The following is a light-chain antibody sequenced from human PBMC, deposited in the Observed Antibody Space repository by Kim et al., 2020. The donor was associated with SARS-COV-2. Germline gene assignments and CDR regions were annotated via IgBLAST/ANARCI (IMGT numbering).Light chain of an antibody. CDR2: AAS. CDR1: QSISSY. J-gene: IGKJ4*02. CDR3: QQSFDTART. Sequence: ASVGDSVTITCRASQSISSYLNWYQQKPGKAPKLLIYAASSLQGGVPSRFSGSGSGTDFSLTISSLQPEDFATYYCQQSFDTARTFGGGTKVDIK. V-gene: IGKV1-39*01.